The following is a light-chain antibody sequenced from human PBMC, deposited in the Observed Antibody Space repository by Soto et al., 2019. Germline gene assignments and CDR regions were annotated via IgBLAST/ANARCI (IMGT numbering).Light chain of an antibody. V-gene: IGKV3-20*01. CDR2: GAS. Sequence: EIVLTQSPGTLSLSPGERATLSCRASQSVSSSYLAWYQQKPGQAPRLVIYGASSRATGIPDRFSGSGSGTDFTLTISRLEPEDFAVYYCQQYGSSFGQGTKVDI. CDR1: QSVSSSY. CDR3: QQYGSS. J-gene: IGKJ1*01.